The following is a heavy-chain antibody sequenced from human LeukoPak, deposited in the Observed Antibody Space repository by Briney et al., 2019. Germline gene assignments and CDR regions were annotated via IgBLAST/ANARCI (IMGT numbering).Heavy chain of an antibody. J-gene: IGHJ4*02. Sequence: GASVKVSCKASGYTFTSYAISWVRQAPGQGLEWMGGIIPIFGTANYAQKFQGRVTITADESTSTAYMELSSLRSEDTAVYYCARSRVSGYDYSFPPFDYWGQGTLVTVSS. CDR1: GYTFTSYA. CDR3: ARSRVSGYDYSFPPFDY. CDR2: IIPIFGTA. D-gene: IGHD5-12*01. V-gene: IGHV1-69*13.